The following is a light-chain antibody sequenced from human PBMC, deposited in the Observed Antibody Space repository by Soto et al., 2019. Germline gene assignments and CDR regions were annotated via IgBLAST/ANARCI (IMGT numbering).Light chain of an antibody. CDR3: QQYGSSWT. V-gene: IGKV3-20*01. J-gene: IGKJ1*01. Sequence: EIVMTQSPATLSVSPGEGATVSCRASQSVSSHLAWYKHTPGQAPRLLFYDASTRATGIADRFIGSGSGTDFTLPISRLEPEEFAVDDCQQYGSSWTGGQGTKVDIK. CDR2: DAS. CDR1: QSVSSH.